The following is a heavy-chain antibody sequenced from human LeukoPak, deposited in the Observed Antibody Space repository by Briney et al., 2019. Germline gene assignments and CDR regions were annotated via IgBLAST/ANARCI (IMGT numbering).Heavy chain of an antibody. Sequence: GGSLRLSCAASGFTFSSYSMNWVRQAPGKGLEWVSYISSSSSTIYYADSVKGRFTISRDNAKNSLYLQMNSLRAEGTAVYYCVKLGGYGSGSYCNDLPFDYWGQGTLVTVSS. CDR2: ISSSSSTI. J-gene: IGHJ4*02. V-gene: IGHV3-48*01. D-gene: IGHD3-10*01. CDR1: GFTFSSYS. CDR3: VKLGGYGSGSYCNDLPFDY.